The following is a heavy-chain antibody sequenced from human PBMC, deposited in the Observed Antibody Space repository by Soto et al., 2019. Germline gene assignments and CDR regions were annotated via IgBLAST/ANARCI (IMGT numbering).Heavy chain of an antibody. CDR2: IRSKAYGGTT. D-gene: IGHD1-20*01. CDR3: TRGLYNWNTTRGEYFQH. J-gene: IGHJ1*01. V-gene: IGHV3-49*03. CDR1: GFTFGDYA. Sequence: GGSLRLSCTASGFTFGDYAMSWFRQAPGKGLEWVGFIRSKAYGGTTEYAASVKGRFTISRDDSKSIAYLQMNSLKTEDTAVYYCTRGLYNWNTTRGEYFQHWGQGNLVTLS.